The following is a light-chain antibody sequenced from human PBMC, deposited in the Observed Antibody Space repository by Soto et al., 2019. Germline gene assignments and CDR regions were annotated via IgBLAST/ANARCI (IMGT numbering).Light chain of an antibody. CDR2: DAS. V-gene: IGKV3-11*01. CDR1: QSVSSY. Sequence: EIVLTQSPATLSLSPGEGATLSCRASQSVSSYLAWYQQKPGQAPRLLIYDASNRATGIPARFSGSGSGTDFTLTISSLAPEDFAVYYCQQRSNWPWTFGQGTKVEIK. CDR3: QQRSNWPWT. J-gene: IGKJ1*01.